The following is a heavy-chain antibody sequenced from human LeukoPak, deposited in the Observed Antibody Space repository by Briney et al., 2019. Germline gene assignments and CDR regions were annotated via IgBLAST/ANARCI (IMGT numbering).Heavy chain of an antibody. CDR1: GFTFSSYW. J-gene: IGHJ3*02. CDR2: IKQEGSEK. Sequence: GGSLRLSCAAPGFTFSSYWMSWVRQAPGKGLEWVANIKQEGSEKYYVDSVKGRFTISRENAKNSLYLQMNRLRAEDTAVYYCARPHIVVVPAAILDHDAFDIWGQGTMVTVSS. D-gene: IGHD2-2*01. V-gene: IGHV3-7*01. CDR3: ARPHIVVVPAAILDHDAFDI.